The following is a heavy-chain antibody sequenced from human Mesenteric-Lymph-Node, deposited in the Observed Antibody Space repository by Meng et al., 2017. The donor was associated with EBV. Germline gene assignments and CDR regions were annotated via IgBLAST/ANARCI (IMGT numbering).Heavy chain of an antibody. CDR2: INHSGST. J-gene: IGHJ4*02. Sequence: QVQLQQWGAGLLKPSETLSLTCAVYGGSFSGYYWSWIRQPPGKGLEWIGEINHSGSTNYNPSLKSRVTISVDTSKNQFSLKLSSVTAADTAVYYCARGRGVYYDFWSGNSAWGQGTLVTVSS. CDR3: ARGRGVYYDFWSGNSA. D-gene: IGHD3-3*01. V-gene: IGHV4-34*01. CDR1: GGSFSGYY.